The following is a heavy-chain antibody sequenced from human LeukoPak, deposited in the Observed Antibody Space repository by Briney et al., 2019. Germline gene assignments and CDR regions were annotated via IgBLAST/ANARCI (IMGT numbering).Heavy chain of an antibody. CDR3: AREVAIEEDYYFDY. Sequence: ASVKVSCKASGYTFTSYAMHWVRQAPGQRLEWMGWINAGNGNTKYSQKFQGRVTITRDTSASTAYVELSSLRSEDTAVYYRAREVAIEEDYYFDYWGQGTLVTVSS. D-gene: IGHD2-21*01. V-gene: IGHV1-3*01. J-gene: IGHJ4*02. CDR1: GYTFTSYA. CDR2: INAGNGNT.